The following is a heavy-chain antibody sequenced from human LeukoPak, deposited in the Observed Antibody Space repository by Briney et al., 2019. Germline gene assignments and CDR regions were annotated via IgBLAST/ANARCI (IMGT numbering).Heavy chain of an antibody. Sequence: SETLSLTCTVSGGSISSSSYYWGWIRQPPGKGLEWIGSIYYSGSTYYNPSLKSRVTISVDTSKNQFSLKLSSVTAADTAVYYCARDHVRFIRRRNNVFDIWGQGTMVTVSS. CDR3: ARDHVRFIRRRNNVFDI. CDR1: GGSISSSSYY. CDR2: IYYSGST. V-gene: IGHV4-39*07. D-gene: IGHD1-14*01. J-gene: IGHJ3*02.